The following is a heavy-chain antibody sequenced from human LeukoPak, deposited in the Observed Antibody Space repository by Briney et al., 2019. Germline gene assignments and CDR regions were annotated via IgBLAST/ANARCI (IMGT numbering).Heavy chain of an antibody. CDR2: ISAYNGNT. V-gene: IGHV1-18*01. Sequence: GASVKVSRKASGYTFTSYYINWVRQAPGQGLEWRGWISAYNGNTNYAQKLQGRGTMTRGTFTSTAYMELRSLRCDDTAVYYCALGAQKMSDALDIWGQGTMVTVSS. CDR1: GYTFTSYY. D-gene: IGHD1-26*01. CDR3: ALGAQKMSDALDI. J-gene: IGHJ3*02.